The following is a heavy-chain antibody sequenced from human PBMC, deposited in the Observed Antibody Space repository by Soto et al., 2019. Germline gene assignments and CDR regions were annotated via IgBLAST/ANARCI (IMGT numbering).Heavy chain of an antibody. Sequence: GASVKVSCKASGGTFSSNAISWVRQAPGQGLEWMGGIIPIYASPNYAQNFQGRVTVTADKATSTAYLELSRLKFADSAIYYCAVTVTGSRSPLAHWGQGTLVTV. CDR2: IIPIYASP. CDR1: GGTFSSNA. D-gene: IGHD3-9*01. J-gene: IGHJ4*02. CDR3: AVTVTGSRSPLAH. V-gene: IGHV1-69*06.